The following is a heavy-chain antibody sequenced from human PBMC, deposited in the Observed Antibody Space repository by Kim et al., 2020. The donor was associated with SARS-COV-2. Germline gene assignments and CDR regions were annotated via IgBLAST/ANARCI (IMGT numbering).Heavy chain of an antibody. CDR3: ARVGYSSGWGGPYYFDY. Sequence: VKGRFTISRDNAKNSLYLQMNSLRAEDTAVYYCARVGYSSGWGGPYYFDYWGQGTLVTVSS. J-gene: IGHJ4*02. D-gene: IGHD6-19*01. V-gene: IGHV3-11*06.